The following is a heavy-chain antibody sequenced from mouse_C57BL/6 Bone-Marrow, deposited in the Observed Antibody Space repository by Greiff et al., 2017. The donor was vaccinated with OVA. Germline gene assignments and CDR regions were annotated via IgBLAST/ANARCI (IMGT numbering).Heavy chain of an antibody. V-gene: IGHV14-4*01. CDR3: TTGDYDGWYFDV. J-gene: IGHJ1*03. D-gene: IGHD2-4*01. CDR2: IDPENGDT. Sequence: EVQLQQSGAELVRPGASVKLSCTASGFNIKDDYMHWVKQRPEQGLEWIGWIDPENGDTEYASKFQGKATITADTSSNTAYLQLSSLTSEDTAVYYCTTGDYDGWYFDVWGTGTMVTVSS. CDR1: GFNIKDDY.